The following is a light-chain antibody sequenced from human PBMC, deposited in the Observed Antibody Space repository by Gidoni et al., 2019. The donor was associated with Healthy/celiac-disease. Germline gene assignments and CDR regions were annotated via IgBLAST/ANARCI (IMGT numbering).Light chain of an antibody. Sequence: DIQMTQSQSSLSASVGERVTNTCQASKDISNYLNWSQQKPGKAPKRLIYDASNLETWVQSRFSGSGSWTDFTCTIISLQPEDIETYYCQQYDNLPLTFGGGTKVEIK. J-gene: IGKJ4*01. V-gene: IGKV1-33*01. CDR3: QQYDNLPLT. CDR2: DAS. CDR1: KDISNY.